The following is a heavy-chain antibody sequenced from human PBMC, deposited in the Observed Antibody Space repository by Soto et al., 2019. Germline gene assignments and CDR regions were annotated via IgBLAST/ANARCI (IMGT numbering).Heavy chain of an antibody. V-gene: IGHV4-30-2*01. D-gene: IGHD3-10*01. CDR1: GGSISSGGYS. CDR3: ASRGPRSSHLYGMDV. Sequence: TSETLSLTCAVSGGSISSGGYSWSWIRQPPGKGLEWIGYIYHSGSTYYNPSLKSRVTISVDRSKNQFSLKLSSVTAADTAVYYCASRGPRSSHLYGMDVWGQGTTVTVSS. J-gene: IGHJ6*02. CDR2: IYHSGST.